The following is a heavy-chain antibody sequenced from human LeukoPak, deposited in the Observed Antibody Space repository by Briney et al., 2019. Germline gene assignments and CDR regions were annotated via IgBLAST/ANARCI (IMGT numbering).Heavy chain of an antibody. CDR3: ARVGDHFHWYLDL. CDR1: GFTVSTNY. CDR2: LYRGSST. V-gene: IGHV3-53*01. Sequence: SGGSLRLSCAASGFTVSTNYMNWVRQAPGKGLEWVSILYRGSSTYYADSVEGRFTISRDSSKNTLFLQMNDLRAEDTAVYYCARVGDHFHWYLDLWGRGTLVTVSS. J-gene: IGHJ2*01. D-gene: IGHD3-3*02.